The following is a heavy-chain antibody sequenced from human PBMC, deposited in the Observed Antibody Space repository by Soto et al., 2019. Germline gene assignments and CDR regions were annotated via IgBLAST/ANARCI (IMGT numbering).Heavy chain of an antibody. V-gene: IGHV1-2*04. CDR3: ARDQAVAGTWYYCYGMDV. Sequence: ASVKVSCQHSGYTFTGYYMHWVRQAPGQGLAWMGWINPNSGGTNHAQKVQGWVTMTRDTSISTAYMELSRLRSDDTAVYYCARDQAVAGTWYYCYGMDVWGQGTTVTVSS. CDR2: INPNSGGT. CDR1: GYTFTGYY. J-gene: IGHJ6*02. D-gene: IGHD6-19*01.